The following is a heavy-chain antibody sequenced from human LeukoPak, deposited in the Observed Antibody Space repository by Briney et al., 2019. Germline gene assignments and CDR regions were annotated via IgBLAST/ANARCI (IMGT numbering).Heavy chain of an antibody. CDR2: IYPGDSAT. CDR3: ARRRAVAGVYYFDY. V-gene: IGHV5-51*01. J-gene: IGHJ4*02. D-gene: IGHD6-19*01. Sequence: GASLKISCKGSGYSFTSYWIAWVRQMPGKGLEWMGIIYPGDSATRYSPSFQGQVTISADKSISTAYLQWSSLKASDTAMYYCARRRAVAGVYYFDYWGQGTLVTVSS. CDR1: GYSFTSYW.